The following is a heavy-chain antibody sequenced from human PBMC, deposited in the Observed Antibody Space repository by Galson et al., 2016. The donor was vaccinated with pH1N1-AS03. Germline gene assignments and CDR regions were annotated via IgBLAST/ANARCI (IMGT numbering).Heavy chain of an antibody. CDR1: GYSFSAYW. J-gene: IGHJ4*02. CDR2: INRDGRTT. Sequence: SLRLSCAASGYSFSAYWMHWVRQVPRKGLVWVSRINRDGRTTNYADSVKDRFTISRDNAKNTLYLQMNSLRAEDTAVYYCGRDLGGEAGYWGQGTLVTVSS. V-gene: IGHV3-74*01. CDR3: GRDLGGEAGY. D-gene: IGHD3-16*01.